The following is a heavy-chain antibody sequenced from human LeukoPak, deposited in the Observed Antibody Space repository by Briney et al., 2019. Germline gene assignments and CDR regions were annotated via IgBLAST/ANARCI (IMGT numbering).Heavy chain of an antibody. CDR3: ARDGEVLSSSWFWFDP. CDR1: GGSISTSYY. CDR2: IYYSGRT. J-gene: IGHJ5*02. D-gene: IGHD6-13*01. Sequence: SETLSLTCTVSGGSISTSYYWGWIRQPPGKGLEWIGTIYYSGRTYYDPSLKSRVTIFVDTSKNQFSLKVNSVTAADTAVYYCARDGEVLSSSWFWFDPWGQGTLVTVSS. V-gene: IGHV4-39*02.